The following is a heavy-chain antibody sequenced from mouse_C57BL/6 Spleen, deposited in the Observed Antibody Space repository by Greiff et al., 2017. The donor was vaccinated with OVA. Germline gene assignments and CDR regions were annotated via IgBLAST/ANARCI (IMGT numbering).Heavy chain of an antibody. Sequence: QVQLQQSGAELVRPGASVTLSCKASGYTFTDYEMHWVQQTPVHGLEWIGAIDPETGGTAYNQKFKGKAILTADKSSSTTYMELRSLTSEDSAVNYCTRRAYYYAMDYWGQGTSVTVAS. CDR3: TRRAYYYAMDY. V-gene: IGHV1-15*01. J-gene: IGHJ4*01. CDR2: IDPETGGT. CDR1: GYTFTDYE.